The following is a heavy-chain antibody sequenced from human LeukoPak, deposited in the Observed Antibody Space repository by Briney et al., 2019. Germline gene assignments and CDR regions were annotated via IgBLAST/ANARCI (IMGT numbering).Heavy chain of an antibody. D-gene: IGHD1-26*01. CDR1: GFTFSSYA. CDR3: AKGVRGATHAFDI. Sequence: GGSLRLSCAASGFTFSSYAMSWVRQAPGKGLEWVAVISYDGSNKYYADSVKGRFTISRDNSKNTLYLQMNSLRAEDTAVYYCAKGVRGATHAFDIWGQGTMVTVSS. J-gene: IGHJ3*02. CDR2: ISYDGSNK. V-gene: IGHV3-30*18.